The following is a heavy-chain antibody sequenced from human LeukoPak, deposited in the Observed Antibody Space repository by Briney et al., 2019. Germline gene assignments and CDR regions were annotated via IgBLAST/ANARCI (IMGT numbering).Heavy chain of an antibody. CDR3: ATGNYYDSRGYYTFGH. D-gene: IGHD3-22*01. J-gene: IGHJ1*01. Sequence: GGSLRLSCAASGFTLSRYWMHWVRQAPGKGLVWVSRINGDGSTTSYADSVKGGFTIPRDNAKNTPYLQMNSLRAEDTAVYYCATGNYYDSRGYYTFGHWGQGTLVTVSS. CDR2: INGDGSTT. CDR1: GFTLSRYW. V-gene: IGHV3-74*01.